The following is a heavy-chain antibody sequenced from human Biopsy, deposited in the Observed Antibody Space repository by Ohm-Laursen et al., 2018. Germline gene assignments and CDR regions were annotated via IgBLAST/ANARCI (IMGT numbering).Heavy chain of an antibody. CDR3: TTDTSSWYNYFDY. V-gene: IGHV3-15*01. D-gene: IGHD6-13*01. CDR1: GFTFSNAW. CDR2: IKSKTDGGTT. J-gene: IGHJ4*02. Sequence: SLRLSCAAPGFTFSNAWMNWVRQAPGKGLEWVGRIKSKTDGGTTDYAAPAKDRFTISRDDSKNTLYLQMNSLKTEDTAVYYCTTDTSSWYNYFDYWGQGTLVTVSS.